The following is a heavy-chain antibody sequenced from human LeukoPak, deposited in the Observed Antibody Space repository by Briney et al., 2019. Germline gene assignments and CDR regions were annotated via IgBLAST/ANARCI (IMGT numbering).Heavy chain of an antibody. D-gene: IGHD3-3*01. CDR3: AKDCRSGSPYYFDY. Sequence: PGGSLRLSCAASGFTLRSYAMSWVRQAPGKGLEWVSVIGGSGGSTHYADSVKGRFTISRDNSKNTLYLQMNSLRAEDTAVYYCAKDCRSGSPYYFDYWGQGTLVTVSS. CDR1: GFTLRSYA. CDR2: IGGSGGST. J-gene: IGHJ4*02. V-gene: IGHV3-23*01.